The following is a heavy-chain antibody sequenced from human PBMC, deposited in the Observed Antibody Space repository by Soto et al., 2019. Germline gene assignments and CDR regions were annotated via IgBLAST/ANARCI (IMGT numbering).Heavy chain of an antibody. CDR1: GFTFSSYS. D-gene: IGHD1-1*01. V-gene: IGHV3-21*04. CDR3: ARDSGTDYYYYGMDV. J-gene: IGHJ6*02. Sequence: GGSLRLSCAASGFTFSSYSMNWVRQAPGKGLEWVSSISSSSSYIYYADSVKGRFTISRDNAKNSLYLQMNSLRAEDIAVYYCARDSGTDYYYYGMDVWGQGTTVTVSS. CDR2: ISSSSSYI.